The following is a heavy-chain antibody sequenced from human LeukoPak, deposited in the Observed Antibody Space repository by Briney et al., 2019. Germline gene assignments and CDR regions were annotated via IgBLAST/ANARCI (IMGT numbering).Heavy chain of an antibody. D-gene: IGHD6-13*01. V-gene: IGHV3-7*03. CDR1: GFTFSSYW. Sequence: PGGSLRLSCAASGFTFSSYWMSWVRQAPGKGLEWVANIKQDGSEKYYVDSVKGRFTISRDNAKNSLYLQMNSLRAEDTAVYYCARVLTGSGYSSSWYGLTPWDYWGQGTLVTVSS. CDR2: IKQDGSEK. CDR3: ARVLTGSGYSSSWYGLTPWDY. J-gene: IGHJ4*02.